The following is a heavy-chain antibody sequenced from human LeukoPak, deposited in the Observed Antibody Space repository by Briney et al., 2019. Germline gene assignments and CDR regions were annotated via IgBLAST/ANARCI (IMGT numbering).Heavy chain of an antibody. D-gene: IGHD2-2*01. V-gene: IGHV6-1*01. J-gene: IGHJ4*02. CDR3: ARALGYCSSASCYYFDN. CDR2: TYYRSKWYN. Sequence: QTLSLTCAISGDSVSSNSAAWNWIRQSPSRGLEWLGRTYYRSKWYNDYAVSVKSRVTINPDTSKNQFSLQLNSVTPEDTAVYYCARALGYCSSASCYYFDNWGQGTLVTVSS. CDR1: GDSVSSNSAA.